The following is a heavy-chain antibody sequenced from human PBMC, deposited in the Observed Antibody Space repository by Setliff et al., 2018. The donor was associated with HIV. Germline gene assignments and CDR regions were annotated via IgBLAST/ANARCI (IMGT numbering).Heavy chain of an antibody. CDR2: IYYSGST. Sequence: SETLSLTCTVSGGSINSHYWSWIRQPPGKGLEWIGSIYYSGSTNYNPYLKSRVTISVDTSKNQFSLKLSPVTAADTAVYYCARRRGPMVRGVDPTPSYYFDYWGQGTLVTVSS. CDR3: ARRRGPMVRGVDPTPSYYFDY. D-gene: IGHD3-10*01. CDR1: GGSINSHY. V-gene: IGHV4-59*11. J-gene: IGHJ4*02.